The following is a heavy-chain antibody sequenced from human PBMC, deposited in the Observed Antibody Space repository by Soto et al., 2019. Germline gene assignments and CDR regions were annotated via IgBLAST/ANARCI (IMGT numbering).Heavy chain of an antibody. D-gene: IGHD3-10*01. Sequence: PGGSLRLSCAVSGFTFDDNAMHWVRQAPEKGLEWVSGFRTSGDGGTTYYADSVKGRFTISRDNSKNMLFLQMNSLRAEDTAIYYCAKKVNSGPGSQYFDYWGQGTLVTVSS. CDR3: AKKVNSGPGSQYFDY. CDR2: FRTSGDGGTT. CDR1: GFTFDDNA. V-gene: IGHV3-23*01. J-gene: IGHJ4*02.